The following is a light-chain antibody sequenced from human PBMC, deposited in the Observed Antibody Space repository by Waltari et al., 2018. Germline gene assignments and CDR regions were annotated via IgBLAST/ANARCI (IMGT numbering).Light chain of an antibody. Sequence: ASGNPGQTVTISCSGGNSNIGSNSVDWYQQFPGTAPKLLIYGRNRRPSGVPDRFSGSKSGTSASLAISGLRSEDEADYYCATWDESLNGVVIGGGTKLSVL. CDR1: NSNIGSNS. CDR2: GRN. CDR3: ATWDESLNGVV. V-gene: IGLV1-47*01. J-gene: IGLJ3*02.